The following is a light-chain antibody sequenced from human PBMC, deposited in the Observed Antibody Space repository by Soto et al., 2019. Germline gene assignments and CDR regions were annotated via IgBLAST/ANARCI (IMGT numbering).Light chain of an antibody. CDR3: QQSNTYSSLT. CDR2: DAS. J-gene: IGKJ4*01. Sequence: DLQMTQSTSTMSASFGDRCTITCLASQSISSWLAWYQQKLGRAPQLLIYDASSLESGVPSRFSGSGYGTEFTLPISSLQPDDFATYYCQQSNTYSSLTVGGGTQVEIK. CDR1: QSISSW. V-gene: IGKV1-5*01.